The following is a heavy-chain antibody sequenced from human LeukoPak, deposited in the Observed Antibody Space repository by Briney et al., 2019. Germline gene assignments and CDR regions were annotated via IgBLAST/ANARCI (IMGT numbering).Heavy chain of an antibody. CDR3: ARDRTVTRYYYYYGMDV. CDR2: IYYSGST. D-gene: IGHD4-17*01. CDR1: GGSISSSSYY. Sequence: SETLSLTCTVSGGSISSSSYYWGWIRQPPGKGLEWIGSIYYSGSTNYNPSLKSRVTISVDTSKNQFSLKLSSVTAADTAVYYCARDRTVTRYYYYYGMDVWGQGTTVTVSS. V-gene: IGHV4-39*07. J-gene: IGHJ6*02.